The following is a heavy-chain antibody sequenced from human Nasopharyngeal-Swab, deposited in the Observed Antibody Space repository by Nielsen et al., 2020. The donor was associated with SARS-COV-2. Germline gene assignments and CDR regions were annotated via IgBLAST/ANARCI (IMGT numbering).Heavy chain of an antibody. D-gene: IGHD2-15*01. CDR1: GFTFSDSA. Sequence: GGSLRRYCAASGFTFSDSAIHWVRQASGKGLEWVGRIRSKGNNYATAYAASVKGRFTIFRDDPTNTAFLQMNSLKTEDTAVYYCTRCGGGCYSGRDYWGQGTLVTVSS. V-gene: IGHV3-73*01. J-gene: IGHJ4*02. CDR3: TRCGGGCYSGRDY. CDR2: IRSKGNNYAT.